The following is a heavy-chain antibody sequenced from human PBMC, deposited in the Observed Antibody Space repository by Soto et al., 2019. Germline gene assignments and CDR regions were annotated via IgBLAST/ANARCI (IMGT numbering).Heavy chain of an antibody. D-gene: IGHD6-25*01. CDR3: ARGGGYRTTNGMDV. CDR2: IYYSGST. Sequence: SETLSLTCTVSGGSISSSSYYWGWIRQPPGKGLEWIGSIYYSGSTYYNPSLKSRVTISVDTSKNQFSLKLSSVTAADTAVYYCARGGGYRTTNGMDVWGQGTTVTVSS. CDR1: GGSISSSSYY. V-gene: IGHV4-39*01. J-gene: IGHJ6*02.